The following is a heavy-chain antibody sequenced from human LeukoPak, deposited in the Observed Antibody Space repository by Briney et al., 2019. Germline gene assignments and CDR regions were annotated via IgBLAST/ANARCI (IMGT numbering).Heavy chain of an antibody. J-gene: IGHJ4*02. V-gene: IGHV4-34*01. CDR1: GASFSGYY. CDR3: ARGRWSPASDY. Sequence: SETLSLTCAVYGASFSGYYWSWIRQPPGKGLEWIGEINHIGSTNYNPSLKSRVTISVDTSKNQFSQKLNSVTAADTAVYYCARGRWSPASDYWGQGTLVTVSS. CDR2: INHIGST. D-gene: IGHD1-14*01.